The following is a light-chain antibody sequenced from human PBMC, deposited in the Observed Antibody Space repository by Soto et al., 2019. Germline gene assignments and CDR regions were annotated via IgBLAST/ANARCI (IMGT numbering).Light chain of an antibody. V-gene: IGLV2-14*01. CDR1: SSDIGAYNY. Sequence: QSVLTQPASVSGSPGQSITISCTGTSSDIGAYNYVSWYQHHPGKAPKLMIYEVSNRPSGVSNRFSGSKSGSTASLTISGLQAEDEADYYCSAYTTTNTLVVFGGGTKVTVL. CDR3: SAYTTTNTLVV. CDR2: EVS. J-gene: IGLJ3*02.